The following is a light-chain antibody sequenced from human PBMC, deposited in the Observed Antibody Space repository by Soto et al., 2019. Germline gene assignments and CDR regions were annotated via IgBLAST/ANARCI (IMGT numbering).Light chain of an antibody. Sequence: EIVLTQSPGTLSLSPGERATLSCRASQSVSSSYLAWYQQKPGQAPRLLIYGASSRATWIPDRFSGSGSGTDFTLTISRLEPEDFAVYYCQQYGSSLWTFGQGTKVEIK. CDR3: QQYGSSLWT. J-gene: IGKJ1*01. CDR1: QSVSSSY. CDR2: GAS. V-gene: IGKV3-20*01.